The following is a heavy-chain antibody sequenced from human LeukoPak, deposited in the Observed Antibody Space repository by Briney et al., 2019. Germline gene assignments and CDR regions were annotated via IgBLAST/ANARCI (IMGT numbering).Heavy chain of an antibody. CDR2: INHSGST. Sequence: PSETLSLTCAVYGGSFSGYYWSWIRQPPGKGLEWIGEINHSGSTNYNPSLKSRVTISVDTSKNQFSLKLSSVTAADTAVYYCARDKAYGDPYYYYGMDVWGQGTTVTVSS. CDR3: ARDKAYGDPYYYYGMDV. J-gene: IGHJ6*02. V-gene: IGHV4-34*01. D-gene: IGHD4-17*01. CDR1: GGSFSGYY.